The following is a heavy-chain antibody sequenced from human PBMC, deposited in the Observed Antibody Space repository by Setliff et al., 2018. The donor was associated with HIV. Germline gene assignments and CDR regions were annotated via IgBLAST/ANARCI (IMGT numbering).Heavy chain of an antibody. Sequence: GGSLRLSCAASGFTFSSYSMNWVRQAPGKGLEWVSSISGSRTYIYYADSVKGRFTISRDNAKNSLYLQMNSLRAEDTAVYYCAKLDYYDSSGFNLGDAFDIWGQGTMVTVSS. J-gene: IGHJ3*02. V-gene: IGHV3-21*01. CDR1: GFTFSSYS. CDR2: ISGSRTYI. D-gene: IGHD3-22*01. CDR3: AKLDYYDSSGFNLGDAFDI.